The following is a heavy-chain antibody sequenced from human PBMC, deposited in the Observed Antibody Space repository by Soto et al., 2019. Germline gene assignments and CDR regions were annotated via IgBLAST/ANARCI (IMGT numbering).Heavy chain of an antibody. Sequence: EVQLVESGGGLVQPGGSLGLSCAASGFTFISNYMMWVRQAPGKGLEWVSLTYTAGTTYYADSVKGRFSSSRDNSKNTLYLLMNSLRAEDTAVYYCATSGSKPRFDFWGQGTLVTVSA. CDR1: GFTFISNY. CDR2: TYTAGTT. D-gene: IGHD1-26*01. J-gene: IGHJ4*02. CDR3: ATSGSKPRFDF. V-gene: IGHV3-66*01.